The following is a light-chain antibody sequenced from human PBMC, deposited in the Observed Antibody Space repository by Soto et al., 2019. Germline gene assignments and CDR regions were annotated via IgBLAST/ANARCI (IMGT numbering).Light chain of an antibody. CDR1: EGISNY. CDR3: QKYNSVPRT. CDR2: AAS. Sequence: DIQMTQSPSSLSASVGDRVTLTCRASEGISNYLAWYQQKPGKVPKLLIYAASTLQSGVPSRFSGSGSGTEFTLTINNLQPEDVAIYYCQKYNSVPRTFGPGTKVDIK. J-gene: IGKJ3*01. V-gene: IGKV1-27*01.